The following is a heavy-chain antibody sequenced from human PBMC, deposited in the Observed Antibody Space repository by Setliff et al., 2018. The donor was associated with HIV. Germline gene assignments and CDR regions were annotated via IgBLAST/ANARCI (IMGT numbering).Heavy chain of an antibody. CDR1: GGSFTSYY. Sequence: SETLSLTCAVYGGSFTSYYWTWIRQAPGKDLEWIGEINHNGGTNYNPSLKSRVTVSVDRSKNQFFLRLTSVTAADTAVYYCARGSYRGSGFFVRYFDFWGQGSLVTVSS. CDR2: INHNGGT. D-gene: IGHD3-3*01. CDR3: ARGSYRGSGFFVRYFDF. V-gene: IGHV4-34*01. J-gene: IGHJ4*02.